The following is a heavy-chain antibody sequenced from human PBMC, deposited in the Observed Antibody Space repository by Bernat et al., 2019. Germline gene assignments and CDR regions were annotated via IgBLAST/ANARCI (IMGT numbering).Heavy chain of an antibody. J-gene: IGHJ3*02. V-gene: IGHV3-21*04. CDR2: ISSSSSYI. CDR1: GFTFSSYS. D-gene: IGHD2/OR15-2a*01. CDR3: ARDAEYGIDAFDI. Sequence: EVQLVESGGGLVKPGGSLRLSCAASGFTFSSYSMNWVRQAPGKGLEWVSSISSSSSYIYYADSVKGRFTISRDNAKNSLYLQMNSLRAADTAVYYCARDAEYGIDAFDIWGQGTMVTVSS.